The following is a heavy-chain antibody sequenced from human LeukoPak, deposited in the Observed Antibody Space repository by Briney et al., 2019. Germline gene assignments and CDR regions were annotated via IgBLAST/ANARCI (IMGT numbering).Heavy chain of an antibody. D-gene: IGHD5-18*01. V-gene: IGHV4-39*01. CDR1: GGSISSNNHY. Sequence: PSETLSLTCTVSGGSISSNNHYWGWIRQPPGKGLEWLGSNNYSRTIFYSPSLNSRVTISVDTSGNQYSLKLTSATAADTAVYYCARHPGYSSGWWYFDFWGQGTLVTVSS. CDR2: NNYSRTI. J-gene: IGHJ4*02. CDR3: ARHPGYSSGWWYFDF.